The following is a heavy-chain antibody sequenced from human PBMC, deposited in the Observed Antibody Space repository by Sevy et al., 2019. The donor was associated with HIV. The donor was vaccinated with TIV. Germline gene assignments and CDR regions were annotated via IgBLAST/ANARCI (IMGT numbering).Heavy chain of an antibody. V-gene: IGHV3-23*01. J-gene: IGHJ4*02. CDR2: ISGSGGST. CDR1: GFTLYQHA. Sequence: GFLKLSFAAPGFTLYQHAKSWVRQASGKGVGWVSAISGSGGSTYYADSVKGRFTISRDNSKNTLYLQMNSLRAEDTAVYYCATGDYAVYWGQGTLVTVSS. CDR3: ATGDYAVY. D-gene: IGHD4-17*01.